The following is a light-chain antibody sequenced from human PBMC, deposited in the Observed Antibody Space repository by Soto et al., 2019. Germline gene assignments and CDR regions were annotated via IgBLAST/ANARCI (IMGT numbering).Light chain of an antibody. CDR1: SSDLGGYNY. Sequence: QSALTQPPSASGSPGQSVTISCTGTSSDLGGYNYVSWYQQHPGKAPKLVIYEVFKRPSGVPDRFSGSKSGNTASLTVSGLQTEDEADHYRSSNAGTNKLMVFGGGTKVTVL. CDR3: SSNAGTNKLMV. J-gene: IGLJ2*01. CDR2: EVF. V-gene: IGLV2-8*01.